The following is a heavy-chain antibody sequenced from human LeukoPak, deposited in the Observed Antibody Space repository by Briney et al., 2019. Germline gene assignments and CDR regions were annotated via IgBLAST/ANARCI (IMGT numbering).Heavy chain of an antibody. D-gene: IGHD4-11*01. CDR2: TYYRSKWLS. Sequence: SQTPSLTCAISGDSVSSNSAAWNWIRQSPSRGLEWLRRTYYRSKWLSDYAVSVKSRITIDADTSKNQFSLQLNSVTPEDTAVYYCARKGTVTTPFDYWGQGILVTVSS. V-gene: IGHV6-1*01. CDR1: GDSVSSNSAA. CDR3: ARKGTVTTPFDY. J-gene: IGHJ4*02.